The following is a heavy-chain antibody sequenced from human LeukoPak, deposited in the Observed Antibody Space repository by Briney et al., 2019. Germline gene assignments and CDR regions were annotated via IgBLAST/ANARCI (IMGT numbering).Heavy chain of an antibody. V-gene: IGHV1-69-2*01. Sequence: ASXKISCKVSGYTFTYYYMHWVQQAPGKGLEWMGLVDPEDGETIYAKKFQGRVTITADTSTDTAYMELSSLRSEDTAVYYSATVTAMVPFDYWGQGTLVTVSS. CDR3: ATVTAMVPFDY. CDR2: VDPEDGET. CDR1: GYTFTYYY. J-gene: IGHJ4*02. D-gene: IGHD5-18*01.